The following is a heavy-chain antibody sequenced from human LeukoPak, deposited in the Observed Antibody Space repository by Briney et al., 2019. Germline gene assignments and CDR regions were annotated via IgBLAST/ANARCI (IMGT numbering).Heavy chain of an antibody. V-gene: IGHV4-39*07. CDR2: IYYSGST. J-gene: IGHJ4*02. CDR3: ARRGDYYDSSGYYFYFDY. D-gene: IGHD3-22*01. Sequence: SETLSLTCTVSGGSISSSSYYWGWIRQPPGKGLEWIGRIYYSGSTYYNPSLKSRVTISVDTSKNQFSLKLSSVTAADTAVYYCARRGDYYDSSGYYFYFDYWGQGTLVTVSS. CDR1: GGSISSSSYY.